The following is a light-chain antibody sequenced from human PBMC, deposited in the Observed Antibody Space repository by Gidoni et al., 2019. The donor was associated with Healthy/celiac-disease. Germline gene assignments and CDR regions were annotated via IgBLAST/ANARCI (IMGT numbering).Light chain of an antibody. V-gene: IGLV3-25*03. J-gene: IGLJ7*01. Sequence: SYELTQPPSVAVSPGQTARINCSGDALPKQYAYWYQQKPGQAPVLVIYKDSERPSGIPERFSGSSSGTTVTLTISGVQAEDEADYYCQSADSSGVAVFGGGTQLTVL. CDR2: KDS. CDR1: ALPKQY. CDR3: QSADSSGVAV.